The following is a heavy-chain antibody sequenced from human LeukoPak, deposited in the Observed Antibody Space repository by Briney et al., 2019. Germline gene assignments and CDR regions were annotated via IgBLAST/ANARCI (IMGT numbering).Heavy chain of an antibody. J-gene: IGHJ4*02. CDR1: GGSIRSYY. V-gene: IGHV4-4*07. CDR2: IYTTGTT. CDR3: GRQGYTASYYFLDF. D-gene: IGHD2/OR15-2a*01. Sequence: SETLSLTCDVSGGSIRSYYWGWVRQPAGKGLEWIGRIYTTGTTNFNPSLKSRLTMSVDTSKNQFSLKLTSVTAADTVVYFCGRQGYTASYYFLDFWSQGTLVTVSS.